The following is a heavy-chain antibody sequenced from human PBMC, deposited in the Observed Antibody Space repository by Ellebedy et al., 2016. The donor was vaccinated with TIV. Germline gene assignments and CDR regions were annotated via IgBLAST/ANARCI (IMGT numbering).Heavy chain of an antibody. V-gene: IGHV3-48*04. CDR2: ISTGSSTI. CDR3: ARDASVYGGSVYWYFDL. D-gene: IGHD4-23*01. Sequence: GESLKISCAVSGFTFSAYSMNWVRQAPGKGLEWVSYISTGSSTIYYADSVKGRFTISRDNAKNSLYLQMNSLRAEDTAVYYCARDASVYGGSVYWYFDLWGRGTLVGVSS. CDR1: GFTFSAYS. J-gene: IGHJ2*01.